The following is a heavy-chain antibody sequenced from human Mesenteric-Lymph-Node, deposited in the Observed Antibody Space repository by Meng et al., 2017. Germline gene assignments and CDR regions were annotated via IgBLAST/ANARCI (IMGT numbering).Heavy chain of an antibody. J-gene: IGHJ4*02. CDR1: GFTFSNSA. CDR3: AKGFLGTVTRYIDY. D-gene: IGHD4-17*01. V-gene: IGHV3-23*01. Sequence: GESLKISCAASGFTFSNSAMSWVRQAPGKGLEWVSGISSSGEFTFYAESGRGRFSVSRDNAKNTLWLQLNSLRAEDTAVYYCAKGFLGTVTRYIDYWGQGTRVTVSS. CDR2: ISSSGEFT.